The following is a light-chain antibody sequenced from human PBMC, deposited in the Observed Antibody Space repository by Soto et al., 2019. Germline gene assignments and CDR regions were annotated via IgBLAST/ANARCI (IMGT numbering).Light chain of an antibody. J-gene: IGKJ1*01. CDR3: QQYNSLPWT. CDR1: QSINNW. V-gene: IGKV1-5*03. CDR2: KAS. Sequence: DIQLTQSPSTLSASVGDRVTITCRASQSINNWLAWYQQKPGKAPNLLIYKASSLGSGVPSRFSGRTSGTEFTLTISSLQPDDSANYYCQQYNSLPWTFGQGTKVEIK.